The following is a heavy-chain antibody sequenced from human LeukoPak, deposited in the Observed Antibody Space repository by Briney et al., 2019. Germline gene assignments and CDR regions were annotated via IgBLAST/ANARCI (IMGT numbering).Heavy chain of an antibody. CDR1: GYTFTGYY. V-gene: IGHV1-2*02. CDR2: INPESGGT. CDR3: ARLPVIVGAWSPIDY. J-gene: IGHJ4*02. Sequence: ASVKVSCKASGYTFTGYYMHWVRQAPGQGLEWMGWINPESGGTNYAQQSQGRVTMTRDTSISTAYMELTSLRSDDTAVYYCARLPVIVGAWSPIDYWGQGTRVTVSS. D-gene: IGHD1-26*01.